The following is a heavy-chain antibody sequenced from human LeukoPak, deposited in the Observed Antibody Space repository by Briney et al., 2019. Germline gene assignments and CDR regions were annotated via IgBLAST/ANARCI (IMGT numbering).Heavy chain of an antibody. CDR2: ISWNSGSI. CDR1: GFTFDDYA. J-gene: IGHJ4*02. D-gene: IGHD1/OR15-1a*01. V-gene: IGHV3-9*01. Sequence: SLRLSCAASGFTFDDYAMHWVRQAPGKGLEWVSGISWNSGSIGYADSVKGRFTISRDNAKNSLYLRMNSLRAEDTALYYCAKDSTGNWNNFDYWGQGTLVTVSS. CDR3: AKDSTGNWNNFDY.